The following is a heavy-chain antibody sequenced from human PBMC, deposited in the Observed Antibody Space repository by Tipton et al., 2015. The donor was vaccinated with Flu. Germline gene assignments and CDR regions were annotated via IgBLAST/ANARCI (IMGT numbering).Heavy chain of an antibody. Sequence: SLRLSCAASAFTFSSYAMSWVRQAPGKGLEWVSTVGFSTYYADSVKGRFTISRDNSKNTLYLQMNSLRAEDTAVYYCARAGYSGWNFDYWGQGTLVTVSS. D-gene: IGHD6-19*01. V-gene: IGHV3-23*01. CDR3: ARAGYSGWNFDY. CDR1: AFTFSSYA. J-gene: IGHJ4*02. CDR2: VGFST.